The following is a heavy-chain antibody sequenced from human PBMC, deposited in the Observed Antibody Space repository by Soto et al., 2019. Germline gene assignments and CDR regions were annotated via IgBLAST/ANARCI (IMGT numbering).Heavy chain of an antibody. J-gene: IGHJ3*02. CDR3: ARIPGYSTTWYYAFDI. CDR1: GYTFTNYG. D-gene: IGHD6-13*01. CDR2: IITYSGNT. Sequence: QVQLVQSGPEVKKPGASVKVSCKAAGYTFTNYGITWVRQAPGQGLEWMGWIITYSGNTNYAQKPQDRGSLNAEPTPSTAYLELRSLRSDDTAVYYCARIPGYSTTWYYAFDIWGQGTLVTVSS. V-gene: IGHV1-18*01.